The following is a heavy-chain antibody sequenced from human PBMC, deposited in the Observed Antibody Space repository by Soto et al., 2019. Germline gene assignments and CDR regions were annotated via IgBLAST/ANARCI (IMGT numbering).Heavy chain of an antibody. V-gene: IGHV1-69*04. CDR3: ARDPHGAHSSSSPFDP. J-gene: IGHJ5*02. CDR2: IIPILGIA. CDR1: GGTFSSYT. Sequence: ASVKVSCKASGGTFSSYTISWVRQAPGQGLEWMGRIIPILGIANYAQKFQGRVTITADKSTSTAYMELSSLRSEDTAVYYCARDPHGAHSSSSPFDPWGQGTLVTVSS. D-gene: IGHD6-6*01.